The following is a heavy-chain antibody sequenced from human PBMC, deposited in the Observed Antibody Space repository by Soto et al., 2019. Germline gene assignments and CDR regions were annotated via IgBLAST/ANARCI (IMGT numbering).Heavy chain of an antibody. J-gene: IGHJ4*02. CDR2: IYYSGST. V-gene: IGHV4-59*01. D-gene: IGHD6-6*01. Sequence: SETLSLTCTVSGGSISSYYWSWIRQPPGKGLEWIGYIYYSGSTNYNPSLKSRVTISVDTSKNQFSLKLSSVTTADTAVYYCASSSDGGGTFDYWGQGTLVTVSS. CDR1: GGSISSYY. CDR3: ASSSDGGGTFDY.